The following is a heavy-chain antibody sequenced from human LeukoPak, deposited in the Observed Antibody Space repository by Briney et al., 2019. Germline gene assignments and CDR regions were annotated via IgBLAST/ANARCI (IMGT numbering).Heavy chain of an antibody. CDR1: GFTFSSYA. CDR2: ISGSGGST. D-gene: IGHD3-3*01. J-gene: IGHJ4*02. Sequence: PGGSLRLSCAASGFTFSSYAMSWVRQAPGKGLEWVSAISGSGGSTYYADSVKGRFTISRDNSKNTLYLQMNSLRAEDTAVYYCAKVGTSDIGVEHFDYWGQGTLVTVSS. CDR3: AKVGTSDIGVEHFDY. V-gene: IGHV3-23*01.